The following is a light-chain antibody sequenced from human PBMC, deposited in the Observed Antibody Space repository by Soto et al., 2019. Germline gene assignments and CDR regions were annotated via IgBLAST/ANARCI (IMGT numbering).Light chain of an antibody. CDR2: DVI. J-gene: IGLJ1*01. Sequence: QSALIQPRSVSGSPGQSVTISCTGTTSDVGVYKYVSWYQQLPGKAPKLMIYDVITRPSGVPDRFSGSKSGNTASLIISGLQAEDEADYYCCSYAGDYTFVFGTGTKLTVL. CDR3: CSYAGDYTFV. CDR1: TSDVGVYKY. V-gene: IGLV2-11*01.